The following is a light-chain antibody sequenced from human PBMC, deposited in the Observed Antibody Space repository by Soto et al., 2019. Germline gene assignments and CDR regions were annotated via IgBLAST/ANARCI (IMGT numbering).Light chain of an antibody. CDR3: SSPTKNVAWV. CDR1: GGDVGAFNY. CDR2: EVS. Sequence: QSVLTQPASVSGSPGQSITISCTGTGGDVGAFNYISWYQQHPGKAPKLLTYEVSYRPSGVSNRFSGSKSGNTASLTISGLQPEDEADYYCSSPTKNVAWVFGGGTKLTVL. J-gene: IGLJ3*02. V-gene: IGLV2-14*01.